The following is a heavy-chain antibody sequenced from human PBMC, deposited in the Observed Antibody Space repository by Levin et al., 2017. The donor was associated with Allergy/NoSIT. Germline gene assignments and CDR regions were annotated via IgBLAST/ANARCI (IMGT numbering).Heavy chain of an antibody. V-gene: IGHV3-23*01. CDR3: AKGDRASGWPD. D-gene: IGHD6-19*01. J-gene: IGHJ4*02. CDR2: IGGGGDGI. CDR1: GFTFNNYV. Sequence: GGSLRLSCAASGFTFNNYVFSWVRQAPGKGLEWVSAIGGGGDGIHYADSAKGRFTISRDNAKNTLFLQMNSLGAEETAVYYCAKGDRASGWPDWGQGTLVTVSS.